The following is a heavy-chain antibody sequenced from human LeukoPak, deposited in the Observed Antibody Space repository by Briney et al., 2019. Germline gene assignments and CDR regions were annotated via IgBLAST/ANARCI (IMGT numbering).Heavy chain of an antibody. D-gene: IGHD3-10*01. V-gene: IGHV1-18*01. CDR2: ISAYNGNT. Sequence: ASVKVSCKASGYTFTSYGISWVRQAPGQGLEWMGWISAYNGNTNYAQKLQGRVTMTTDTSTSTAYMELSRLRSDDTAVYYCARGFRKSLWFGELSRFDPWGQGTLVTVSS. CDR3: ARGFRKSLWFGELSRFDP. J-gene: IGHJ5*02. CDR1: GYTFTSYG.